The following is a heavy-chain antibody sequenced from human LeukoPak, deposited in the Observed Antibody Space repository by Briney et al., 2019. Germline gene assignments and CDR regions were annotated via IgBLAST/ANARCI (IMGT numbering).Heavy chain of an antibody. CDR3: ARDTTTGSWYGLADY. CDR1: GYTFTSYG. V-gene: IGHV1-18*01. J-gene: IGHJ4*02. Sequence: ASVKVSCKASGYTFTSYGISWVRQAPGQGLEWMGWIGAYNGNTNYAQKLQGRVTMTTDTSTSTAYMELRSLRSDDTAVYYCARDTTTGSWYGLADYWGQGTLVTVSS. D-gene: IGHD6-13*01. CDR2: IGAYNGNT.